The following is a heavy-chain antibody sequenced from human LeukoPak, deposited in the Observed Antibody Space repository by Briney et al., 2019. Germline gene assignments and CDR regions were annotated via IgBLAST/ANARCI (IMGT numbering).Heavy chain of an antibody. CDR2: ISYDGSNK. D-gene: IGHD4-23*01. CDR3: AKAGGNSFFDY. J-gene: IGHJ4*02. CDR1: GFTFSSYG. V-gene: IGHV3-30*18. Sequence: GGSLRLSCAASGFTFSSYGMHWVRQAPGKGLEWVAVISYDGSNKYYADSVKGRFTISRDNSKNTLYLQMNSLRAEDTAVYYCAKAGGNSFFDYWGQGTLVTVSS.